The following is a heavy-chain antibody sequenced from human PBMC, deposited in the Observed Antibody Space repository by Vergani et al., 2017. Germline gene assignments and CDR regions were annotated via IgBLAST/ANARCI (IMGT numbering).Heavy chain of an antibody. CDR1: GGSFSGYY. V-gene: IGHV4-34*01. D-gene: IGHD3-3*01. J-gene: IGHJ5*02. CDR2: IKHSGST. Sequence: QVQLQQWGAGLLKPSETLSLICAVYGGSFSGYYCSWIRQPPGKGLEWIGEIKHSGSTNYNPSLKSRVSISVDTSKKQFSLKLSSVTAADTAVYYCARESRVRGFCSGYYWFGRWGQGTLVIVSS. CDR3: ARESRVRGFCSGYYWFGR.